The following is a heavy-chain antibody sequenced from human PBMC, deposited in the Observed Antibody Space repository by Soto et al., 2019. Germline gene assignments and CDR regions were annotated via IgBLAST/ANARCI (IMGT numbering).Heavy chain of an antibody. Sequence: GSLRLSCPASGLTFATFGMNWVRQAPGKGLEWIGEINHSGSTNYNPSLKSRVTISVDTSKNQFSLKLSSVTAADTAVYYCARVDVLRFSNDGAFDIWGQGTMVTVSS. CDR2: INHSGST. CDR1: GLTFATFG. CDR3: ARVDVLRFSNDGAFDI. D-gene: IGHD3-3*01. J-gene: IGHJ3*02. V-gene: IGHV4-34*01.